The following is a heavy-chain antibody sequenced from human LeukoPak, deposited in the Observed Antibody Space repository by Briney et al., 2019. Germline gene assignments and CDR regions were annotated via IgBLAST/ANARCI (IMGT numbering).Heavy chain of an antibody. CDR3: ARVGYYCSGIDY. J-gene: IGHJ4*02. CDR1: GGSISSYY. D-gene: IGHD3-10*01. Sequence: PSETLSLTCTVSGGSISSYYWSWIRQPPGKGLEWIGYIYYSGSTNYNPSLKSRVTISVDTSKNQFSLKLSSVTAADTAVYYCARVGYYCSGIDYWGQGTLVTVSS. CDR2: IYYSGST. V-gene: IGHV4-59*01.